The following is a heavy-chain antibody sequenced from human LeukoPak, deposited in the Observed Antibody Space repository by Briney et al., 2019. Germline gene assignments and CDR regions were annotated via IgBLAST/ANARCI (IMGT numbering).Heavy chain of an antibody. CDR3: ARVVVASSYDY. CDR2: IYHSGST. V-gene: IGHV4-38-2*02. CDR1: GYSNSRVYY. D-gene: IGHD2-21*01. J-gene: IGHJ4*02. Sequence: SETLSLTCTVSGYSNSRVYYWGWMRQPPGKGLEWIGSIYHSGSTYYNPSLKSRVTISVDTSKNQFSLKLSSVTAADTAVYYCARVVVASSYDYWGQGTLVIVSS.